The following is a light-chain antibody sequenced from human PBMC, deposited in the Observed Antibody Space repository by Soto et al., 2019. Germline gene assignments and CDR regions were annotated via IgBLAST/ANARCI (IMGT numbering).Light chain of an antibody. J-gene: IGKJ5*01. CDR3: QQSYSTPNT. CDR2: AAS. Sequence: DIQMTPSPSSLSASVGDRVTITCRASQTVNTYLNWYQQKPGKAPRLLIYAASSLQSGVPSRFSGSGSGTDFTLTISSLQPEDFATYYCQQSYSTPNTFGQGTRLEI. V-gene: IGKV1-39*01. CDR1: QTVNTY.